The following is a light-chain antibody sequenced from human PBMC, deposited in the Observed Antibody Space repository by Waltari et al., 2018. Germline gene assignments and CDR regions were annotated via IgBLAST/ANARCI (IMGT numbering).Light chain of an antibody. CDR3: CSYAGSYPVV. Sequence: QSALTQPRPVSGSPGPSVTISCTTTSRDFGGANYVSWYQQHPGKAPKLMIYDVSKRPSWVPDRFSGSKSGNTSSLTISGLQAEDEADYYCCSYAGSYPVVFGGGTKLTVL. CDR1: SRDFGGANY. V-gene: IGLV2-11*01. J-gene: IGLJ2*01. CDR2: DVS.